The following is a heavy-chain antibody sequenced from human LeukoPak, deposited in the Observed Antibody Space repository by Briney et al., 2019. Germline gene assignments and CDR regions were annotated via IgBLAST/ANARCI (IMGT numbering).Heavy chain of an antibody. CDR1: GYTFTDYY. J-gene: IGHJ4*02. D-gene: IGHD2-2*02. CDR3: ATLGVTDIVVVPAAIQDGDY. CDR2: VDPEDGET. Sequence: ASVKVSXKVSGYTFTDYYMHWVQQAPGKGLEWMGLVDPEDGETIYAEKFQGRVTITADTSTDTAYMELSSLRSEDTAVYYCATLGVTDIVVVPAAIQDGDYWGQGTLVTVSS. V-gene: IGHV1-69-2*01.